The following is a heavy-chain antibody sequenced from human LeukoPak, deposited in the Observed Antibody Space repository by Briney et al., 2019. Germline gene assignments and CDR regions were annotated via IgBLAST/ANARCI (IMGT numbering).Heavy chain of an antibody. CDR3: ARDFSSGWPNFDY. V-gene: IGHV1-2*06. J-gene: IGHJ4*02. Sequence: ASVKVSCKASGYTFTGYYMHWVRQAPGQGLEWMGRINPNSGGTNYAQKFQGRVTMTRGTSISTAYMELRSLRSDDTAVYYCARDFSSGWPNFDYWGQGTLVTVSS. CDR1: GYTFTGYY. CDR2: INPNSGGT. D-gene: IGHD3-3*01.